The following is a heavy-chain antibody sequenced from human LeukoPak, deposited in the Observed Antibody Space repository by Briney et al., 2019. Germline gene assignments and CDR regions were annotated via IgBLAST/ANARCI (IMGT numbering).Heavy chain of an antibody. J-gene: IGHJ4*02. Sequence: GGSLRLSCAASGFTFSGSVMHWVRQASGKGLEWVGRIRSKSNNYATAYAASVKGRFTISRDDSKNMAYLQMDSLKTEDTAVYYCTVNYCSGGSCYMLWGQGTLVTVSS. CDR3: TVNYCSGGSCYML. D-gene: IGHD2-15*01. CDR2: IRSKSNNYAT. V-gene: IGHV3-73*01. CDR1: GFTFSGSV.